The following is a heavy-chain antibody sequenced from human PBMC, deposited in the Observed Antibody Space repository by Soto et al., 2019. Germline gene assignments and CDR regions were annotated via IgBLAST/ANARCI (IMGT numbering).Heavy chain of an antibody. D-gene: IGHD3-10*01. CDR1: GGSISSGGYC. J-gene: IGHJ6*02. Sequence: QVQLLESGPGLVKPSQTLSLTCTVSGGSISSGGYCWSWVRQHPGKGLEWIGNINDSGSIYSNPSLMSRVTISVDTSKNQFSLRLSSVTAADTAVYFCARDPAYYGSGSYYDGRAYYYGMDVWGHGTTVTVSS. CDR3: ARDPAYYGSGSYYDGRAYYYGMDV. CDR2: INDSGSI. V-gene: IGHV4-31*03.